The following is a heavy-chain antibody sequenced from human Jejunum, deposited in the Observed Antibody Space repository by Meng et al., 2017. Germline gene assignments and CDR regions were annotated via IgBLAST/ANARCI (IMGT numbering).Heavy chain of an antibody. J-gene: IGHJ4*02. CDR2: IFYGGAT. D-gene: IGHD4-11*01. CDR3: ARDRTTGRFFDY. CDR1: CGPHRGGFYT. V-gene: IGHV4-30-4*01. Sequence: QPDEVRTRLVKPPTTPPLPAPVSCGPHRGGFYTWGWIRQPPGKGLGWIGYIFYGGATYYNPPLKGRVTISVDTSKNHFPLKRSSVTAADPAVYYFARDRTTGRFFDYWGQGTLVTVSS.